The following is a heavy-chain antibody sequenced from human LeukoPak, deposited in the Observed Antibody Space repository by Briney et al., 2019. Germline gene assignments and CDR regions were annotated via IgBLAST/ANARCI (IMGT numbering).Heavy chain of an antibody. CDR2: INPNSGGT. J-gene: IGHJ3*02. CDR3: ARDRGLDGAFDI. V-gene: IGHV1-2*02. D-gene: IGHD3-10*01. Sequence: ASVKVSCKASGGTFSSYAISWVRQAPGQGLEWMGWINPNSGGTNYAQKFQGRVTMTRDTSISTAYMELSRLRSDDTAVYYCARDRGLDGAFDIWGQGTMVTVSS. CDR1: GGTFSSYA.